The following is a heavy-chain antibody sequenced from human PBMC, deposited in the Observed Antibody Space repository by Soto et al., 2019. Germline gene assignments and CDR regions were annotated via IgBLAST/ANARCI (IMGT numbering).Heavy chain of an antibody. Sequence: VQLVESGGGLVQPGRSLRLSCAASGFTFDDYAMHWVRQAPGKGLEWVSGISWNSGSIGYADSVKGRFTISRDNAKNPLYLQMNSLRAEDTALYYCAKGRGLAAAFDIWGQGTMVTVSS. CDR1: GFTFDDYA. CDR2: ISWNSGSI. J-gene: IGHJ3*02. CDR3: AKGRGLAAAFDI. V-gene: IGHV3-9*01. D-gene: IGHD2-15*01.